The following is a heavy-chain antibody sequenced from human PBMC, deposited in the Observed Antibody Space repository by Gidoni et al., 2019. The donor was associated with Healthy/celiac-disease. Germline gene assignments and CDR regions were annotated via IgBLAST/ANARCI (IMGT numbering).Heavy chain of an antibody. CDR1: GFTFSSYG. V-gene: IGHV3-33*01. CDR3: ARDPDSMTTVTSMWFDP. D-gene: IGHD4-17*01. Sequence: QVQLVESGGGVVQPGRSLRLSCAASGFTFSSYGMHWVRQAPSKGLEWVAVIWYDGSNKYYADSVKGRFTISRDNSKNTLCLQMNSLRAEDTAVYFCARDPDSMTTVTSMWFDPWGQGTLVTVSS. J-gene: IGHJ5*02. CDR2: IWYDGSNK.